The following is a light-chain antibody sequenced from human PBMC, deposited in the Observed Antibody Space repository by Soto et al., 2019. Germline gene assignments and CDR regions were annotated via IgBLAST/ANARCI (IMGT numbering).Light chain of an antibody. J-gene: IGKJ1*01. V-gene: IGKV1-5*01. CDR2: DAS. CDR1: QSISSW. CDR3: QQYNSYPVT. Sequence: DIQMTQSPSTLSASVGDRVTITWRASQSISSWLAWYQQKPGKAPKLLIYDASSLESGVPSRFSGSGSGTEFTLTISSLQPDDFATYYCQQYNSYPVTFGQGTKVDI.